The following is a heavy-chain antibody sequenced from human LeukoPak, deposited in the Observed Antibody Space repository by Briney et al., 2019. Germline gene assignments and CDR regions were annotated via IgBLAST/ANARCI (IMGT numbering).Heavy chain of an antibody. CDR1: GYTFTDYY. D-gene: IGHD3-16*02. CDR3: ARVYDYVWGSYRPQGYFDY. Sequence: ASVKVSCKASGYTFTDYYMHWVRQAPGQGLEWMGWINPNSGGTNYAQKFQGRVTMTRDTSISTAYMELSRLRSDDTAVYYCARVYDYVWGSYRPQGYFDYWGQGTLVTVSS. J-gene: IGHJ4*02. V-gene: IGHV1-2*02. CDR2: INPNSGGT.